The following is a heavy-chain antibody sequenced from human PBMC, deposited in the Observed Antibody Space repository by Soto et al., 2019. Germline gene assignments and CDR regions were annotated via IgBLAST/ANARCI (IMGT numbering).Heavy chain of an antibody. CDR1: EYTFTNYW. J-gene: IGHJ6*02. Sequence: GESLKISCKGSEYTFTNYWIGWVRQMPGKGLEWMGLIYPVDSDTKYNPSFQGQVTISADKSITTTYLRWTSLKASDTAIYYCAASISYYGMDVWGQGTTVTVSS. CDR2: IYPVDSDT. V-gene: IGHV5-51*01. CDR3: AASISYYGMDV.